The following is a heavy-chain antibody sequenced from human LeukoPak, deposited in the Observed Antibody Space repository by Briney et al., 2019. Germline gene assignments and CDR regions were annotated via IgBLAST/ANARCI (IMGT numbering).Heavy chain of an antibody. Sequence: ASVKVSCKASGYTFSTYAMHWVRQAPGQRLEWMGWISTGNGYTEYSQKFQGRFTITRDTSTSTAYMELRSLRSDDTAVYYCARAYCSGGSCYYYHYGMDVWGQGTTVTVSS. CDR2: ISTGNGYT. CDR1: GYTFSTYA. J-gene: IGHJ6*02. D-gene: IGHD2-15*01. CDR3: ARAYCSGGSCYYYHYGMDV. V-gene: IGHV1-3*04.